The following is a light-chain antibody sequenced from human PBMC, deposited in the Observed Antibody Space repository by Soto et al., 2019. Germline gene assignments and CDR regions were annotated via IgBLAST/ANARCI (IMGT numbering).Light chain of an antibody. CDR1: SSDIGAYNS. Sequence: QSALTQPASVSASPGQSITISCTGTSSDIGAYNSVSWYQQHPDKAPPLMIYDVSYRPSGISSRFSGSKSGNTASLTISGLQADDDADYYCASYTSARIRVFGGWTKVTVL. J-gene: IGLJ2*01. CDR3: ASYTSARIRV. V-gene: IGLV2-14*01. CDR2: DVS.